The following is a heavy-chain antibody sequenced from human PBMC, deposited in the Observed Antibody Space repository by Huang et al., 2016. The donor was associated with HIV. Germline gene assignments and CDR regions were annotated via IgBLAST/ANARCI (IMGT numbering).Heavy chain of an antibody. CDR1: GFIFNDFA. D-gene: IGHD4-17*01. Sequence: QLVESGGDSVQSGRSLRLSCRGSGFIFNDFAINWFRQSQGKGMEWIGFVRSKALGGASKSAPSVKDRFTVSRDEAKNVAFLQMDNLQVDDTAIYYCSPSGDDYFYFYMDVWGNGTTVIVS. CDR3: SPSGDDYFYFYMDV. V-gene: IGHV3-49*03. CDR2: VRSKALGGAS. J-gene: IGHJ6*03.